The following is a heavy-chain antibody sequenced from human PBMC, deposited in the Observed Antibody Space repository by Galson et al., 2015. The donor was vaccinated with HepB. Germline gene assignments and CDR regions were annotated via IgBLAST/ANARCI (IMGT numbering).Heavy chain of an antibody. CDR2: IYPGDSDT. CDR3: CNTGDFSPPSLPNLVAP. Sequence: QSGAEVKKPGESLKISCKGSGYSFTSYWIGWVRQMPGKGLEWMGIIYPGDSDTRYSPAFQGQVTISADKSISTAYLQWSSLKASDPGLVFWCNTGDFSPPSLPNLVAPWGQGTLVTVSS. J-gene: IGHJ5*02. D-gene: IGHD2-2*02. V-gene: IGHV5-51*03. CDR1: GYSFTSYW.